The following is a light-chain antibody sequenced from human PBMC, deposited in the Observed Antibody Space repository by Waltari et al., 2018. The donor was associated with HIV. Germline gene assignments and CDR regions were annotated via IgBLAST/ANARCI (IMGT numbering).Light chain of an antibody. V-gene: IGLV2-23*02. CDR1: SSDAGGYNL. CDR3: CAYAGSTTYVI. Sequence: QSALTQPASVSGSPGQSITIPCTGTSSDAGGYNLVSWFQHHPGKAPKLMIYDVSKRPSGVSNRFSGSKSGNTASLTISGLQAEDEADYYCCAYAGSTTYVIFGGGTKLTVL. J-gene: IGLJ2*01. CDR2: DVS.